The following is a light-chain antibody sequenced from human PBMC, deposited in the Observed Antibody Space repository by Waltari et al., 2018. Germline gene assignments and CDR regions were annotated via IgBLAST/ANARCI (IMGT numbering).Light chain of an antibody. J-gene: IGKJ2*01. Sequence: DIQLTQSPSFMSASVGDRVTITCRASQGISSYLAWYQQKPGKAPKLLIYAASTLQSGVPSRFSGSGSGTEFTLTISSLQPEDFATYFCQQLNSYPDTFGQGTKLEMK. CDR1: QGISSY. CDR3: QQLNSYPDT. CDR2: AAS. V-gene: IGKV1-9*01.